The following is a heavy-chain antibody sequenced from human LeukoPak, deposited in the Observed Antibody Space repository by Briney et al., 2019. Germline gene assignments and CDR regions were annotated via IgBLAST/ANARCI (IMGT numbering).Heavy chain of an antibody. J-gene: IGHJ4*02. V-gene: IGHV3-33*08. CDR2: ISYDGSNK. CDR1: GFTFSSYG. CDR3: ARDPSRTLDY. Sequence: PGRSLRLSCAASGFTFSSYGIHWVRQAPGKGLEWVAVISYDGSNKYFADSVKGRSSISRDDSKNTLYLQMNSLRAEDTAVYYCARDPSRTLDYWGQGTLVTVSS.